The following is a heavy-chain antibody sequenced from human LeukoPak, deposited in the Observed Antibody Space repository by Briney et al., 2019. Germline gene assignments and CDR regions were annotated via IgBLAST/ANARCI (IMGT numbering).Heavy chain of an antibody. V-gene: IGHV3-23*01. CDR1: GFTFSGFA. J-gene: IGHJ3*02. CDR2: ISGSGDNT. Sequence: GGSPRLSCAASGFTFSGFAMSWVRRTPGKGLEWVSGISGSGDNTLYADSVKGRSTISRDNSKNTLYLQMNSLRAEDTAVYYCARDYVYAFDIWGQGTMVTVSS. CDR3: ARDYVYAFDI. D-gene: IGHD3-10*02.